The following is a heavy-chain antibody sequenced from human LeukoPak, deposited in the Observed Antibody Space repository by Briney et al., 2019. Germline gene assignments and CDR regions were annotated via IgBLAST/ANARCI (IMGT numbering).Heavy chain of an antibody. CDR1: GFTFSRYD. CDR2: ISDTGEST. CDR3: AKVLEDYYDSSGYWPGPNFDY. D-gene: IGHD3-22*01. J-gene: IGHJ4*02. V-gene: IGHV3-23*01. Sequence: PGGSLRLSCAASGFTFSRYDMSWVRQAPGKGLEWVSGISDTGESTYYADSVKGRFTISRDNSKNTLYLQMNSLRAEDTAVYYCAKVLEDYYDSSGYWPGPNFDYWGQGTLVTVSS.